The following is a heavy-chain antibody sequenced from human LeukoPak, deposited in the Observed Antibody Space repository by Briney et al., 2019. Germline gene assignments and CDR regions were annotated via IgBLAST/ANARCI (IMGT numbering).Heavy chain of an antibody. CDR1: GGSLSSGSYY. CDR2: IYTSGST. D-gene: IGHD6-19*01. CDR3: ARDRYSSGWYDGFDY. V-gene: IGHV4-61*02. Sequence: SETLSLTCTVSGGSLSSGSYYWSWIRQPAGKGLEWIGRIYTSGSTNYNPSLKSRVTISVDTSKNQFSLKLSSVTAADTAVYYCARDRYSSGWYDGFDYWGQGTLVTVSS. J-gene: IGHJ4*02.